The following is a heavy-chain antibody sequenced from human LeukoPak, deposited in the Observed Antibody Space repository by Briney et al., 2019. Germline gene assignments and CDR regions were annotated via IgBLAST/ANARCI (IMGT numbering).Heavy chain of an antibody. CDR1: GFTFSGYS. CDR2: ISSSSSYI. Sequence: PGGSLRLSCAASGFTFSGYSMNWVRQAPGKGLEWVSSISSSSSYIYYADSVKGRFTISRDNAKNSLYLQMNSLRAEDTAVYYCARVRYGDYNFDYWGQGTLVTVSS. V-gene: IGHV3-21*01. D-gene: IGHD4-17*01. CDR3: ARVRYGDYNFDY. J-gene: IGHJ4*02.